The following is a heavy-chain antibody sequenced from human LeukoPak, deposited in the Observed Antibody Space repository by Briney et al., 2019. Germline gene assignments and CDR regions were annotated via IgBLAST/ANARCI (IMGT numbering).Heavy chain of an antibody. J-gene: IGHJ3*02. CDR3: ARVLTTWDAFDI. Sequence: GGSLRLSCAASGFTVSSNYMSWVRQAPGKGLEWVSVIYSGGSTYYADSVKGRFTISRDNSKNTLYLQMNSPRAEDTAVYYCARVLTTWDAFDIWGQGTMVTVSS. CDR1: GFTVSSNY. V-gene: IGHV3-53*01. CDR2: IYSGGST. D-gene: IGHD4-11*01.